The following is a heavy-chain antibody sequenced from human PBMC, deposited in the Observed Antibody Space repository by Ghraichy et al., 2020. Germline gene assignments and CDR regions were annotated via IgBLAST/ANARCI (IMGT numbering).Heavy chain of an antibody. CDR1: GGSISSYY. CDR3: ARHLTVTTSWFDP. J-gene: IGHJ5*02. V-gene: IGHV4-4*09. D-gene: IGHD4-17*01. CDR2: IYTSGST. Sequence: SETLSPTCTVSGGSISSYYWSWIRQPPGKGLEWIGYIYTSGSTNYNPSLKSRVTISVDTSKNQFSLKLSSVTAADTAVYYCARHLTVTTSWFDPWGQGTLVTVSS.